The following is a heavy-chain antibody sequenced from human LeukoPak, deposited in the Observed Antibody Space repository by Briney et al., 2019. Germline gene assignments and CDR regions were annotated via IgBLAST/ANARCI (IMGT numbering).Heavy chain of an antibody. CDR2: INPSGGST. Sequence: ASVKVSCKASGYTFTSYYMHWVRQAPGQGLEWMGIINPSGGSTSYAQKFQGRVTMTEDTSTDTAYMELSSLRSEDTAVYYCATGLETGTTYWGQGTLVTVSS. CDR1: GYTFTSYY. J-gene: IGHJ4*02. CDR3: ATGLETGTTY. D-gene: IGHD1-1*01. V-gene: IGHV1-46*01.